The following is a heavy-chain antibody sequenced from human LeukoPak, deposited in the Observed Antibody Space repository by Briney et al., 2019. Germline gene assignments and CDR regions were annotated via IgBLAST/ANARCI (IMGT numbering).Heavy chain of an antibody. Sequence: PSETLSLTCAVYGGSFSGYYWSWIRQPPGKGQEWIGEINHSGSTNYNPSLKSRVTISVDTSKNQFSLKLSSVTAADTAVYYCARKGSIVVVPAASKDNWFDPWGQGTLVTVSS. D-gene: IGHD2-2*01. CDR1: GGSFSGYY. CDR2: INHSGST. CDR3: ARKGSIVVVPAASKDNWFDP. V-gene: IGHV4-34*01. J-gene: IGHJ5*02.